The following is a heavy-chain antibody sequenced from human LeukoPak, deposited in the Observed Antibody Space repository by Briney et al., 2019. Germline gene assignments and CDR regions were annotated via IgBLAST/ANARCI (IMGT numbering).Heavy chain of an antibody. J-gene: IGHJ4*02. V-gene: IGHV1-69*04. D-gene: IGHD3-22*01. CDR2: IIPILGIA. CDR3: AREYYYDSSGYSDPFDY. CDR1: GGTFSSYA. Sequence: SVKVSCKASGGTFSSYAISWVRQAPGQGLEWMGRIIPILGIANYAQKFQGRVTTTADKSTSTAYMELSSLRSEDTAVYYCAREYYYDSSGYSDPFDYWGQGTLVTVSS.